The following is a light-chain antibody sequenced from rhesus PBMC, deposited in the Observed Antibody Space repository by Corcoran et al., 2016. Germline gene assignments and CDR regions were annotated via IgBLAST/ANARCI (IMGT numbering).Light chain of an antibody. J-gene: IGKJ3*01. CDR1: QGISSY. V-gene: IGKV1-38*01. CDR3: QQRNSYPFT. Sequence: DIQLTQSPSSLSASVGDRVTITCRASQGISSYLAWYQQKPGKAPKLMNYDASNLQSGVPSRFSGSGSGTDFILTISRLQPEDFAVYYCQQRNSYPFTFGPGTKLDIK. CDR2: DAS.